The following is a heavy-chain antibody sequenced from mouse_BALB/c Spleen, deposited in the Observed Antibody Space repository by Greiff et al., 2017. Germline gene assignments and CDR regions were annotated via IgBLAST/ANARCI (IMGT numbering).Heavy chain of an antibody. CDR1: GYAFSSYW. Sequence: VKLQESGAELVRPGSSVKISCKASGYAFSSYWMNWVKQRPGQGLEWIGQIYPGDGDTNYNGKFKGKATLTADKSSSTAYMQLSSLTSEDSAVYFCARDYGSRFAYWGQGTLVTVSA. J-gene: IGHJ3*01. CDR2: IYPGDGDT. CDR3: ARDYGSRFAY. V-gene: IGHV1-80*01. D-gene: IGHD1-1*01.